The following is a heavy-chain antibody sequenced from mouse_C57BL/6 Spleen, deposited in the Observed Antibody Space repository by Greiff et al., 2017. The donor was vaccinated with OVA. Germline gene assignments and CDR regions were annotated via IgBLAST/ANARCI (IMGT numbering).Heavy chain of an antibody. J-gene: IGHJ4*01. Sequence: VQLQQSGTVLARPGASVKMSCKTSGYTFTSYWMHWVKQRPGQGLEWIGAIYPGNSDTSYNQKFKGKAKLTAVTSASTAYMELSSLTNEDSAVYYCTRKTTVDYAMDYWGQGTSVTVSS. CDR3: TRKTTVDYAMDY. CDR2: IYPGNSDT. CDR1: GYTFTSYW. D-gene: IGHD1-1*01. V-gene: IGHV1-5*01.